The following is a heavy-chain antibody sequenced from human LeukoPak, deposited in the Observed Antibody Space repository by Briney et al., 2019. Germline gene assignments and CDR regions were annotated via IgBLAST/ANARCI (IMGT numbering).Heavy chain of an antibody. CDR2: IGTAGDT. Sequence: GGSLRLSCAASGFTFSSYDMHWVRQATGKGLEWASAIGTAGDTYYPGSVKGRFTISRENAKNSLYLQMNSLRAGDTAVYYCARGVSSGWPTAFDYWGQGTLVTVSS. V-gene: IGHV3-13*01. J-gene: IGHJ4*02. CDR1: GFTFSSYD. CDR3: ARGVSSGWPTAFDY. D-gene: IGHD6-19*01.